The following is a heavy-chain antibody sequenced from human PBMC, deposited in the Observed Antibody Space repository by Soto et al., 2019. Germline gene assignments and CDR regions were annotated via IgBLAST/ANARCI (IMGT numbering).Heavy chain of an antibody. J-gene: IGHJ6*02. Sequence: SVKVSCKASGGTFSSYAISWVRQAPGQGLEWMGGIIPIFGTANYAQKFQGRVTITADESTSTAYMELSSLRSEDTAVYYCARVSYDILTGYYNNYYYYGMDVWGQGTTVTVPS. CDR1: GGTFSSYA. D-gene: IGHD3-9*01. CDR2: IIPIFGTA. CDR3: ARVSYDILTGYYNNYYYYGMDV. V-gene: IGHV1-69*13.